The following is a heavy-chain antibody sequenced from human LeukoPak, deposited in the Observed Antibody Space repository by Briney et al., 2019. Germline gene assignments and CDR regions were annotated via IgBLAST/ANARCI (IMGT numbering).Heavy chain of an antibody. Sequence: GGSLRLSCAASGFTFSSYWMSWVRQAPGKGLEWVANIKQDGSEKYYVDSVKGRFTISRDNAKNSLYLQMNSLRAEDTAVYYCAGGSYVGRLGYWGQGTLVTVSS. CDR1: GFTFSSYW. CDR2: IKQDGSEK. D-gene: IGHD1-26*01. V-gene: IGHV3-7*01. J-gene: IGHJ4*02. CDR3: AGGSYVGRLGY.